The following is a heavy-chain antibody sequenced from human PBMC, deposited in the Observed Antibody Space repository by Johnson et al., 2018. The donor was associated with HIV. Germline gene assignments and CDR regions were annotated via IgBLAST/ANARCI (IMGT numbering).Heavy chain of an antibody. V-gene: IGHV3-13*01. Sequence: MLLVESGGGLVQPGGSLRLSCAASGFTFSSYDMHWVRQATGKGLEWVSAIGTAGDTYYPGSVKGRFTISRENAKNSLYLQMNSLRAGDTAVYYCARDGRDLATRGGFDIWGQGTMVTVSS. J-gene: IGHJ3*02. CDR3: ARDGRDLATRGGFDI. CDR1: GFTFSSYD. CDR2: IGTAGDT. D-gene: IGHD5-24*01.